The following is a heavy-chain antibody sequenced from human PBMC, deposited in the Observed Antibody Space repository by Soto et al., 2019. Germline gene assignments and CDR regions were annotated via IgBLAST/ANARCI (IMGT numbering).Heavy chain of an antibody. CDR2: MYNTGST. D-gene: IGHD2-21*02. Sequence: QVQLQESGPGLVKPSETLSLTCTVSGGSISGYYWSWIRQPPGKGLDWIGYMYNTGSTVYNPSFKSRVTISVDTSKSQCSLRLNSVTAADTAVYYCARDLWGYCGTDCYPLDVWGQGTTVTVSS. CDR1: GGSISGYY. V-gene: IGHV4-59*01. J-gene: IGHJ6*02. CDR3: ARDLWGYCGTDCYPLDV.